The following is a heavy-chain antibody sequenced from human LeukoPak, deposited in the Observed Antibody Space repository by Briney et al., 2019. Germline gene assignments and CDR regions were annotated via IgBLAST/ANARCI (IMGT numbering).Heavy chain of an antibody. CDR2: INHSGST. V-gene: IGHV4-34*01. J-gene: IGHJ4*02. D-gene: IGHD3-10*01. CDR1: GGSFSGYY. Sequence: PSETLSLTCAVYGGSFSGYYWSWIRQPPGKGLEWIGEINHSGSTNYNPSLKSRVTISVDTSKNQFSLKLSSVTAADTAVYYCAREAGGFDYWGQGTLVTVSS. CDR3: AREAGGFDY.